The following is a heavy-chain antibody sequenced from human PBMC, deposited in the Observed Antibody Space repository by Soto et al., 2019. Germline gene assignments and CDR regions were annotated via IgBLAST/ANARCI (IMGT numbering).Heavy chain of an antibody. J-gene: IGHJ6*02. CDR2: ISYDGSNK. D-gene: IGHD6-13*01. CDR1: GFTFSSYA. Sequence: QVQLVESGGGVVQPGRSLRLSCAASGFTFSSYAMHWVRQAPGKGLQWVAVISYDGSNKYYADSVKGRFTISRDNSKNTLYLQMNSLRAEDTAVYYCARDLGAYSSSGRYYYGMDVWGQGTTVTVYS. CDR3: ARDLGAYSSSGRYYYGMDV. V-gene: IGHV3-30-3*01.